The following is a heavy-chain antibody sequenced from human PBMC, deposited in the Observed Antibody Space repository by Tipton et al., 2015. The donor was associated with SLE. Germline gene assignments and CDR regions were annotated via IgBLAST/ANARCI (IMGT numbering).Heavy chain of an antibody. D-gene: IGHD4-17*01. CDR2: IYDSGST. Sequence: TLSLTCTVSGDSIGSGSYYWIWIRQPAGKGLEWIGYIYDSGSTSYNPSLKSRVAISEDTSKQQFSLKLTSLTAADTAVYYCARHAGDYAYFDSWGQGILVTVSS. V-gene: IGHV4-61*09. J-gene: IGHJ4*02. CDR1: GDSIGSGSYY. CDR3: ARHAGDYAYFDS.